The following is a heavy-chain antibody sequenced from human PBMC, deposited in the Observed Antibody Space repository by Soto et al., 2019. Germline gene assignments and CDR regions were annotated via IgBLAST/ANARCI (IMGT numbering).Heavy chain of an antibody. Sequence: SETLSLTCAVYGGSFSGYYWSWIRQPPGKGLEWIGEINHSGSTNYNPSLKSRVTISVDTSKNQFSLKLSSVTAADTAVYYCAAGGNYNYYYYGMDVWGQGTTVTVSS. CDR1: GGSFSGYY. D-gene: IGHD1-7*01. V-gene: IGHV4-34*01. CDR2: INHSGST. J-gene: IGHJ6*02. CDR3: AAGGNYNYYYYGMDV.